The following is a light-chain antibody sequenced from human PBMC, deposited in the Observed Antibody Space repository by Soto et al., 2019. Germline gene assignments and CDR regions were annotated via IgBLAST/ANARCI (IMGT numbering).Light chain of an antibody. J-gene: IGKJ1*01. CDR1: QSVINNY. CDR3: QQYGSSGT. V-gene: IGKV3-20*01. Sequence: EIVLTHSPGTLSLSPLEIATLSFSASQSVINNYLAWYQQKPGQAPRLLIYGASNRATGIPDRFSGSGSGTDFTLTISRLEPEDFAVYYCQQYGSSGTFGQGTKVDIK. CDR2: GAS.